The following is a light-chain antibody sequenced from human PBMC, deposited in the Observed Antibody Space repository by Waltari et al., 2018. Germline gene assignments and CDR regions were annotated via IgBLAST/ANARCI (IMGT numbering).Light chain of an antibody. Sequence: QSALTQPASVSGSPGQSITISCTGPSRDGGGYNCFSWYQHHPGKAPKLLVFDVSNRPSGASNRFSGSKSGNTASLTIAGLQAGDEADYYCSSKTSSSTVVFGGGTKLTVL. J-gene: IGLJ2*01. CDR2: DVS. CDR3: SSKTSSSTVV. V-gene: IGLV2-14*03. CDR1: SRDGGGYNC.